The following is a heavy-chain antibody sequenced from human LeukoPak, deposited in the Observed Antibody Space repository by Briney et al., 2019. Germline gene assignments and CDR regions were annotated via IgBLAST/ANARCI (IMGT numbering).Heavy chain of an antibody. V-gene: IGHV1-8*01. CDR3: ARRRYYYGSGSYADAFDI. CDR2: MNPNSGNT. Sequence: EASVKVSCKASGYTFTSYDINWVRQATGQGLEWMGWMNPNSGNTGYAQKFQGRVTMTRNTSISTAYMELSSLRSEDTAVYYCARRRYYYGSGSYADAFDIWGQGTMVTVSS. J-gene: IGHJ3*02. CDR1: GYTFTSYD. D-gene: IGHD3-10*01.